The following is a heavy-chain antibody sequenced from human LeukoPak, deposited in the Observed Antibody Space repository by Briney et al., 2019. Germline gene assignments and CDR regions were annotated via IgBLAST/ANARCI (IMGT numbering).Heavy chain of an antibody. CDR3: ARGKGSGGYYRQYYYYGMDV. Sequence: SETLSLTCAVYGGSFSGYYWSWIRQPPGKGLEWIGEINHSGSTNYNPSLKSRVTISVDTSKNQFSLKLSSVTAADTAVYYCARGKGSGGYYRQYYYYGMDVWGQGTTVTVSS. D-gene: IGHD3-10*01. CDR1: GGSFSGYY. J-gene: IGHJ6*02. CDR2: INHSGST. V-gene: IGHV4-34*01.